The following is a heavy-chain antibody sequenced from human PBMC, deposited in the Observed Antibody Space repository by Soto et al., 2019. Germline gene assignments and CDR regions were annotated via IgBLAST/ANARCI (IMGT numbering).Heavy chain of an antibody. CDR3: ARDSLGTMITFDP. D-gene: IGHD3-16*01. V-gene: IGHV3-7*01. CDR2: IRQDGNEK. CDR1: GFTFSSYW. J-gene: IGHJ5*02. Sequence: GGSLRLSCAASGFTFSSYWMSWVRQAPGKGLEWVATIRQDGNEKYYVDSVKGRFTISRDNTKNSLFLQMNNLRAEDTAVYNCARDSLGTMITFDPWGQGTLVTVSS.